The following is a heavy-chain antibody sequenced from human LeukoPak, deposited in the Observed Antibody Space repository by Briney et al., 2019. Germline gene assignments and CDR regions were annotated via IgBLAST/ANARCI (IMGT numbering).Heavy chain of an antibody. CDR2: INSDGSTT. CDR3: ARSSGWYSPFDY. V-gene: IGHV3-74*01. Sequence: PGGSLRLSCAASGFTFSGYWMHWVRQAPGKGLVWVSRINSDGSTTSYADSVMGRFTISRDNAKNTLYLQMNSLRAEDTAVYFCARSSGWYSPFDYWGQGTLVTVSS. CDR1: GFTFSGYW. D-gene: IGHD6-19*01. J-gene: IGHJ4*02.